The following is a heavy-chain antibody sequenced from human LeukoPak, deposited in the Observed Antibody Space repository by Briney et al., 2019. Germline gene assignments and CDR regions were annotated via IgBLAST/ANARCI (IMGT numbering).Heavy chain of an antibody. CDR1: GGSISSSSYY. D-gene: IGHD3-10*01. V-gene: IGHV4-61*02. CDR3: AREIHYYGSGSYRRSHYYYYMDV. J-gene: IGHJ6*03. Sequence: SETLSLTCTVSGGSISSSSYYWSWIRQPAGKGLEWIGRIYTSGSTNYNPSLKSRVTISVDTSKNQFSLKLSSVTAADTAVYYCAREIHYYGSGSYRRSHYYYYMDVWGKGTTVTISS. CDR2: IYTSGST.